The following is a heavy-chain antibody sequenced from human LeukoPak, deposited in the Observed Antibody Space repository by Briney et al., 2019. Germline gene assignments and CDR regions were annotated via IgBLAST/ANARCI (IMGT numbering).Heavy chain of an antibody. CDR2: IKSDGST. CDR1: GFTFSSYW. Sequence: GGSLRLSCAASGFTFSSYWMHWVRHAPGKGLVWVSRIKSDGSTNYADSVKGRFTISRDNAKNTPSLQMNSLRAEDTGVYYCARAPSEIGGYYPEYFRHWGQGTLVTVSS. V-gene: IGHV3-74*01. D-gene: IGHD3-22*01. CDR3: ARAPSEIGGYYPEYFRH. J-gene: IGHJ1*01.